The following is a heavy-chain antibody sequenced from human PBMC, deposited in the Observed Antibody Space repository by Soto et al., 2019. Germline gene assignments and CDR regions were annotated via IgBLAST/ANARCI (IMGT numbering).Heavy chain of an antibody. V-gene: IGHV1-2*04. CDR1: GYTFTGYY. CDR2: INPNSGGT. D-gene: IGHD2-2*01. CDR3: ARXVPAAALLRPQRNWFDP. J-gene: IGHJ5*02. Sequence: ASVKVSCKASGYTFTGYYMHWVRQAPGQGLEWMGWINPNSGGTNYAQKFQGWVTMTRDTSISTAYMELSRLRSDDTAVYYCARXVPAAALLRPQRNWFDPWGQGTLVTVSS.